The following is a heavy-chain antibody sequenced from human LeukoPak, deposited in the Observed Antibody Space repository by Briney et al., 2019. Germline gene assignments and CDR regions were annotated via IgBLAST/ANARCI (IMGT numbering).Heavy chain of an antibody. CDR1: GYIFTDYY. V-gene: IGHV1-2*06. CDR3: ARVAYGNNATPFDH. D-gene: IGHD4-17*01. CDR2: INPKSGDI. J-gene: IGHJ4*02. Sequence: GASVKVSCKASGYIFTDYYIHWVRQAPGQGPEWVGRINPKSGDIDTAQNFQGRVTMTRVTSITTVYMEMRRLTSDDTAVYYCARVAYGNNATPFDHWGQGTLVIVS.